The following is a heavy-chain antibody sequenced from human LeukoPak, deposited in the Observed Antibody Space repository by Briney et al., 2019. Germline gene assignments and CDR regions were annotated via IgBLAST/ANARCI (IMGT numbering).Heavy chain of an antibody. CDR1: GFTFSSYW. J-gene: IGHJ4*02. Sequence: GGSLRLSCAASGFTFSSYWMSWVRQAPGKGLEWVANIKQDGSEKYYVDSVKGRFTISRDNAKNSLYLQMNSPRAEDTAVYYCARARRVGATIAYDYWGQGTLVTVSS. CDR2: IKQDGSEK. CDR3: ARARRVGATIAYDY. V-gene: IGHV3-7*01. D-gene: IGHD1-26*01.